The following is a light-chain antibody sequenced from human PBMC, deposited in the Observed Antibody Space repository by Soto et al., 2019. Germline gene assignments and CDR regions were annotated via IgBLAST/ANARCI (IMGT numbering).Light chain of an antibody. CDR3: KKYNIARFT. V-gene: IGKV1-27*01. CDR1: QGMTNY. CDR2: AAS. J-gene: IGKJ3*01. Sequence: DIQMTQSPSSLSASVGDRVTITCRASQGMTNYLAWYQQKPGKVPKLLIYAASSLQSGVPSRISGSGSGTDFTLTISSLQPQDVATYYCKKYNIARFTFGPRTQVDIK.